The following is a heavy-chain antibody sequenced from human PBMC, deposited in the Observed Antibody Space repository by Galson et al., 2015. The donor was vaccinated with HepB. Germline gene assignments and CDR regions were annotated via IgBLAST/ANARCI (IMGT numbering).Heavy chain of an antibody. CDR2: IIPILGIA. Sequence: SVKVSCKASGGTFSSYAISWVRQAPGQGLEWMGRIIPILGIANYAQKFQGRVTITADKSTSTAHMELSSLRSEDTAVYYCARGGAGRVDIVATIDYWGQGTLVTVSS. CDR3: ARGGAGRVDIVATIDY. V-gene: IGHV1-69*04. CDR1: GGTFSSYA. D-gene: IGHD5-12*01. J-gene: IGHJ4*02.